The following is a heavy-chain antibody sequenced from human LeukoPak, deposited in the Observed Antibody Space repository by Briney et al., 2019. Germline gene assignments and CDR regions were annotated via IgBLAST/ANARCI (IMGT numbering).Heavy chain of an antibody. CDR2: ISYDGGNK. CDR1: GFTFSNYA. Sequence: GGSLRLSCAASGFTFSNYAMHWVRQAPGKGLEWVAGISYDGGNKYYAGSVKGRITFSRDNSEYTLYLQMNSLRAEDTAVYYCARGSSWSRGDFYGMDVWGQGTTVTVSS. CDR3: ARGSSWSRGDFYGMDV. D-gene: IGHD6-13*01. V-gene: IGHV3-30*04. J-gene: IGHJ6*02.